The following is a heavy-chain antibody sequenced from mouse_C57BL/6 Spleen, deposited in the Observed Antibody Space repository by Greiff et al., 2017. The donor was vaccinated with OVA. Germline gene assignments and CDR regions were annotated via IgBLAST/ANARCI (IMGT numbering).Heavy chain of an antibody. CDR2: IYPGDGDT. V-gene: IGHV1-82*01. D-gene: IGHD2-4*01. CDR1: GYAFSSSW. Sequence: VQLQQSGPELVKPGASVKISCKASGYAFSSSWMNWVKQRPGKGLEWIGRIYPGDGDTNYNGKFKGKATLTADKSSSTAYMQLSSLTSEDSAVYFCARLDYDYGYAMDYWGQGTSVTVSS. J-gene: IGHJ4*01. CDR3: ARLDYDYGYAMDY.